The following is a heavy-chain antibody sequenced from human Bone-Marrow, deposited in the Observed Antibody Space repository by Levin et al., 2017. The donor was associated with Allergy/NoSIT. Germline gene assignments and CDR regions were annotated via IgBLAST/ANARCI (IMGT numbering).Heavy chain of an antibody. CDR1: GYTFTGYY. CDR3: ARDNIVATIVDY. V-gene: IGHV1-2*02. CDR2: INPNSGGT. D-gene: IGHD5-12*01. Sequence: ASVKVSCKASGYTFTGYYMHWVRQAPGQGLEWMGWINPNSGGTNYAQKFQGRVTMTRDTSISTAYMELSRLRSDDTAVYYCARDNIVATIVDYWGQGTLVTVSS. J-gene: IGHJ4*02.